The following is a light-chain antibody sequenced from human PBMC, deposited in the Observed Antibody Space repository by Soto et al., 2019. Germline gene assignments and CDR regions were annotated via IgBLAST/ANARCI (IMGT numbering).Light chain of an antibody. J-gene: IGKJ2*01. CDR1: QSISSY. Sequence: AQSASSLSASVGDRVTITCRASQSISSYLNWYQQKPGKAPKLLIYAASSLQSGVPSRFSGSGSGTDFTLTISSLQPEDFATYYCQQSYSTPVAFGQGTKLEIK. CDR2: AAS. V-gene: IGKV1-39*01. CDR3: QQSYSTPVA.